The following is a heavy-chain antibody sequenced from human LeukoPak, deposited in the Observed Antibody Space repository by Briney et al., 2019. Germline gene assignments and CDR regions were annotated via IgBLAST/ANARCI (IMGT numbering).Heavy chain of an antibody. J-gene: IGHJ4*02. Sequence: GGSLRLSCAASGFTFSSYWMYWVRQAPGKGLVWVSRINSDGSSTSYADSVKGRFTISRDNAKNTLYLQMNSLRAEDTAVYYCARDSVQLERVDYWGQGTLVTVSS. CDR2: INSDGSST. CDR1: GFTFSSYW. V-gene: IGHV3-74*01. CDR3: ARDSVQLERVDY. D-gene: IGHD1-1*01.